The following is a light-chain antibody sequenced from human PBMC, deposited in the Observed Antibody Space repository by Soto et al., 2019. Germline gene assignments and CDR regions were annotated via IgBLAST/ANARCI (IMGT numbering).Light chain of an antibody. CDR1: QGISSY. V-gene: IGKV1-8*01. Sequence: AIRMTQSPSSLSASTGDRVTITCRASQGISSYLAWYQQKPGKAPKLLIYAASTLQSGVPSRFSGSGSGTDFTLTISCLQSEDFATYYCQQYYSYPSGTFGQGTKVDIK. J-gene: IGKJ1*01. CDR3: QQYYSYPSGT. CDR2: AAS.